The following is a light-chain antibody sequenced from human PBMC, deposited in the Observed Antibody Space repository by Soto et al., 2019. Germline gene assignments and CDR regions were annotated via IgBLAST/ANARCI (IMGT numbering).Light chain of an antibody. V-gene: IGLV1-40*01. CDR1: RSNIGAGYD. J-gene: IGLJ1*01. Sequence: QSVLTQPPSVSGAPGQRVTISCTGSRSNIGAGYDVHWYQQLPGTAPKLLIYGNNNRPSGVPDRFSGSKSGTSASLAVTGLQAEDEADYYCQSYATGLSVLYVFGTGTKVTVL. CDR2: GNN. CDR3: QSYATGLSVLYV.